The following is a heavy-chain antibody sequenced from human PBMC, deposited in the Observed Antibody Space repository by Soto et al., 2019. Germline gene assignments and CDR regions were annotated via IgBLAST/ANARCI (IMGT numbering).Heavy chain of an antibody. D-gene: IGHD2-15*01. Sequence: EVQLVESGGGLVQPGGSLRLSCAASGFTFSSYWMSWVRQAPGKGLEWVANIKQDGSEKYYVDSVKGRFTISRDNAKKSLYLQMNSLRAEDTAVYYCARQRCCSGGRPGGYWGQGTLVTVSS. J-gene: IGHJ4*02. CDR2: IKQDGSEK. CDR1: GFTFSSYW. CDR3: ARQRCCSGGRPGGY. V-gene: IGHV3-7*01.